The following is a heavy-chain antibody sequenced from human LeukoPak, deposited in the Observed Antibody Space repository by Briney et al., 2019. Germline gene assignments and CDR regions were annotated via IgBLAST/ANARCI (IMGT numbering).Heavy chain of an antibody. V-gene: IGHV4-39*01. J-gene: IGHJ4*02. CDR1: GGSISSHGYY. CDR3: AGRTDPSIAGYFGY. D-gene: IGHD1-26*01. CDR2: IYYNGEI. Sequence: SETLSLTCTVSGGSISSHGYYWGWIRQSPGKGLEWIGTIYYNGEIYYNPSLKSRVTISVATPGNQFSLKLSSLTAADTAVYYCAGRTDPSIAGYFGYWGQGTLVAVSS.